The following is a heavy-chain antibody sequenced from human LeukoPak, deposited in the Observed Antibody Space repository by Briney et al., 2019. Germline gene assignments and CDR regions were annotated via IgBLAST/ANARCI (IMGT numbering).Heavy chain of an antibody. CDR3: ASGPYCTNGVCYGSNWFDP. D-gene: IGHD2-8*01. Sequence: PGGSLRLSCAASGFTFSGYAMHWVRQAPGKGLEWVAVISYDGSNKYHADSVKGRFTVSRDNSKNTLYLQLNSLRAEDTAVYYCASGPYCTNGVCYGSNWFDPWGQETLVTVSS. J-gene: IGHJ5*02. V-gene: IGHV3-30-3*01. CDR1: GFTFSGYA. CDR2: ISYDGSNK.